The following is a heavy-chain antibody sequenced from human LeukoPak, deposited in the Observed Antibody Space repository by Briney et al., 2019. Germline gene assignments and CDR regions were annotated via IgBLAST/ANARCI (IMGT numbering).Heavy chain of an antibody. Sequence: GGSLRLSCAASGFTFSSYWMHWVRQAPGKGLVWVSRINSDGSSTSYADSVKGRFTISRDNAKNTLYLQMNSLRAEDTAVYYCVRMYYHDSSSYYWAPDYWGQGTLVTVSS. D-gene: IGHD3-22*01. CDR1: GFTFSSYW. CDR2: INSDGSST. CDR3: VRMYYHDSSSYYWAPDY. J-gene: IGHJ4*02. V-gene: IGHV3-74*01.